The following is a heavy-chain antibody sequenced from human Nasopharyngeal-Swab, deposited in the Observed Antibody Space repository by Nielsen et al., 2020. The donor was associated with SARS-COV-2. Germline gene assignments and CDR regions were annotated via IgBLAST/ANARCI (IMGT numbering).Heavy chain of an antibody. CDR3: VGQSPDGYYYYYMDV. J-gene: IGHJ6*03. D-gene: IGHD5-24*01. CDR2: LNSDGSST. Sequence: GGSLRLSCTASGFTFSSFWMHWVRQAPGKGLVWVSRLNSDGSSTSYADSVQGRFTISRDNAKNTLFLQMNSVRVEDTAVYYCVGQSPDGYYYYYMDVWGTGTTVTVSS. V-gene: IGHV3-74*01. CDR1: GFTFSSFW.